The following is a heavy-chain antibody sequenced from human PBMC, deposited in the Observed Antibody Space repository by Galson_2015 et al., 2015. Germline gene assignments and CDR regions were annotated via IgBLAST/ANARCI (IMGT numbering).Heavy chain of an antibody. CDR2: IYSGGGT. J-gene: IGHJ6*02. D-gene: IGHD3-10*01. CDR3: ARWQPGGSSYHYYGMDV. Sequence: SLRLSCAASGFIVSNNYMDWVRQAPGKGPEWVSVIYSGGGTYYADSVKGRFTISRDSSKNRVYLQMNSLRAEDTAVYYCARWQPGGSSYHYYGMDVWGQGTTVTVSS. CDR1: GFIVSNNY. V-gene: IGHV3-53*01.